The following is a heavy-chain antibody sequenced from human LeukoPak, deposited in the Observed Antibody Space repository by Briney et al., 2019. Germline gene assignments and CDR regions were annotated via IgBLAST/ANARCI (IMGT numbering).Heavy chain of an antibody. D-gene: IGHD5-24*01. J-gene: IGHJ6*02. CDR2: ISGYNGNT. CDR3: ARSSMGYGMDV. V-gene: IGHV1-18*01. CDR1: GYTFTSYG. Sequence: ASVKVSCKPSGYTFTSYGTSWVRQAPGQRLEWMGWISGYNGNTNYAQKFKGRVTLTTDTSTSTAYMEMESLRSDDTAVYYCARSSMGYGMDVWGQGTTVTVSS.